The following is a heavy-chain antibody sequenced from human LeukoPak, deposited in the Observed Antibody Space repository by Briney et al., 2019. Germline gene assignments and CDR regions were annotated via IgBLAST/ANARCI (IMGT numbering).Heavy chain of an antibody. CDR2: INPNSGGA. J-gene: IGHJ4*02. CDR3: ATVGEIVGAFDDY. D-gene: IGHD1-26*01. V-gene: IGHV1-2*02. Sequence: VASVKVPCKASGYTFTGYNMHWVRQAPGQGLEWVGWINPNSGGANYAQKFQGRVTMTRDTSISTAYMELSRLRSDDTAVYYCATVGEIVGAFDDYGPQGTLVTVSS. CDR1: GYTFTGYN.